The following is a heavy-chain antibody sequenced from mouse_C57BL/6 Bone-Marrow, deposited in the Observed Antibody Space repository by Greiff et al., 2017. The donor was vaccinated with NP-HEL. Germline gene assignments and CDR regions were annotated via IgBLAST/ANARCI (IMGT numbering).Heavy chain of an antibody. CDR2: INPRSGYT. CDR3: ARNYDYFY. V-gene: IGHV1-4*01. D-gene: IGHD2-4*01. Sequence: VQLQQSGAELARPGASVKMSCKASGYTFTSYTMHWVNQRPGQGLEWIGYINPRSGYTKYNQKIKDKATLTADKSSSTAYMQLSSLTSEDSAVYYCARNYDYFYWGQGTTLTVSS. CDR1: GYTFTSYT. J-gene: IGHJ2*01.